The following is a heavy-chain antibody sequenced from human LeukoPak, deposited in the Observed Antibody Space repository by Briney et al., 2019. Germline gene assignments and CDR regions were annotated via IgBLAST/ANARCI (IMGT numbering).Heavy chain of an antibody. V-gene: IGHV3-23*01. Sequence: GGSLRLSCAASGFTFSSYAMSWVRQAPGKGLEWVSAISGGGGSTYYADSVKGRFTISRDNSKNTLYLQMNSLRAEDTAVYYCTKSPLTIFGVVSYYFDYWGQGTLVTVSS. CDR3: TKSPLTIFGVVSYYFDY. D-gene: IGHD3-3*01. CDR2: ISGGGGST. J-gene: IGHJ4*02. CDR1: GFTFSSYA.